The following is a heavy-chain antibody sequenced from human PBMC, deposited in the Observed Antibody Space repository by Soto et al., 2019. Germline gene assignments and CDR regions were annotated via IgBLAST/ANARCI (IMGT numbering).Heavy chain of an antibody. V-gene: IGHV3-30-3*01. CDR3: ARDRLVAVAGRITY. J-gene: IGHJ4*02. Sequence: QVQLVESGGGVVQPGRSLRLSCAASGFTFSSYAMHWVRQAPGKGLEWVAVISYDGSNKYYADSVKGRFTISRDNSKNTLYLQMNSLRAEDTAVYHCARDRLVAVAGRITYWGQGTLVTVSS. CDR1: GFTFSSYA. CDR2: ISYDGSNK. D-gene: IGHD6-19*01.